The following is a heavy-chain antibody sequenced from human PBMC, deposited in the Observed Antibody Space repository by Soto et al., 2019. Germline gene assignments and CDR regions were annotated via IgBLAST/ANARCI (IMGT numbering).Heavy chain of an antibody. CDR1: GFTFSSYE. CDR2: ISSSGSTI. CDR3: ARDIVASRIGYFDY. V-gene: IGHV3-48*03. Sequence: GSLRLSCAASGFTFSSYEMNWVRQAPGKGLEWVSYISSSGSTIYYADSVKGRFTISRDNAKNSLYLQMNSLRAEDTAVYYCARDIVASRIGYFDYWGQGTLVTVSS. D-gene: IGHD5-12*01. J-gene: IGHJ4*02.